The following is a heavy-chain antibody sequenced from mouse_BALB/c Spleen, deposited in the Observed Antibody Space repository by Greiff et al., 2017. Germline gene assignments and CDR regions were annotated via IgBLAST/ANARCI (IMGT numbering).Heavy chain of an antibody. V-gene: IGHV5-17*02. CDR3: ARGGYCVAY. CDR2: ISSGSSTI. D-gene: IGHD2-3*01. Sequence: EVQRVESGGGLVQPGGSRKLSSAASGFTFSSFGMHWVRQAPEKGLEWVAYISSGSSTIYYADTVKGRFTISRDNPKNTLFLQMTSLRSEDTAMYYCARGGYCVAYWGQGTTLTVSS. CDR1: GFTFSSFG. J-gene: IGHJ2*01.